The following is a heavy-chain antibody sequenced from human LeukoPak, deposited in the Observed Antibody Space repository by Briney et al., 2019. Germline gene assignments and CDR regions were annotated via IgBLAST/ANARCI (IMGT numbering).Heavy chain of an antibody. D-gene: IGHD6-19*01. CDR2: INPNSGNT. CDR1: GYTFTGYY. CDR3: ARGLSSGDY. J-gene: IGHJ4*02. V-gene: IGHV1-8*02. Sequence: ASVKVSCKASGYTFTGYYMHWVRQAPGQGLEWMGWINPNSGNTGYAQKFQGRVTMTRNTSISTAYMELSSLRSEDTAVYYCARGLSSGDYWGQGTLVTVSS.